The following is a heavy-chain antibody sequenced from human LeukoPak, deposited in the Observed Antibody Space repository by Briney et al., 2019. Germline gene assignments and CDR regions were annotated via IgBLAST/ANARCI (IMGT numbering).Heavy chain of an antibody. CDR2: IYSGGTT. CDR1: GFILSSNY. Sequence: GGSLRLSCAVSGFILSSNYMSWVRQAPGKGLEWVSVIYSGGTTYYADSVKGRFIISRDNSKNTLYLQMNSLRAEDTAVYYCAREGPRGNSQFDYWGQGTLVTVSS. V-gene: IGHV3-53*01. J-gene: IGHJ4*02. CDR3: AREGPRGNSQFDY. D-gene: IGHD2/OR15-2a*01.